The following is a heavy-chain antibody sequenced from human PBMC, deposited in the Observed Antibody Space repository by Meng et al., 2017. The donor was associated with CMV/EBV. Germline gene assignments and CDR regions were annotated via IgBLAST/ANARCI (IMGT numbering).Heavy chain of an antibody. CDR2: IIPIFGTA. Sequence: VQLGKSGAEVKMPGSWSKVSCNACGGTFSSYAISWVRQAPGQGLEWMGGIIPIFGTANYAQKFQGRVTITADESTSTAYMELSSLRSEDTAVYYCAREVDDYGDGWYFDLWGRGTLVTVSS. D-gene: IGHD4-17*01. CDR1: GGTFSSYA. J-gene: IGHJ2*01. CDR3: AREVDDYGDGWYFDL. V-gene: IGHV1-69*12.